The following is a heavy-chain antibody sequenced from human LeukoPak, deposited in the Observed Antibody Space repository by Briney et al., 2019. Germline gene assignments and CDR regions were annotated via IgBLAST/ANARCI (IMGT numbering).Heavy chain of an antibody. V-gene: IGHV4-39*01. CDR2: IYYSVRT. CDR1: GGSISNSSYY. CDR3: ARLRYGEGY. Sequence: SETLSLTCSVSGGSISNSSYYSGWIRQPPGKGLEWIGSIYYSVRTYYNPSLKSRVTISVDTSKNQFSLKLSSVTAADTAVYYCARLRYGEGYWGQGTLVTVSS. D-gene: IGHD4-17*01. J-gene: IGHJ4*02.